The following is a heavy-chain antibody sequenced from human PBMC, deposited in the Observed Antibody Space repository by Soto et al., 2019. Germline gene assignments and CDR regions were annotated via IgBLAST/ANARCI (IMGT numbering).Heavy chain of an antibody. CDR3: ARALGYGGNSGSGDY. CDR2: LIPIFGTA. J-gene: IGHJ4*02. CDR1: GGTFSSYA. D-gene: IGHD4-17*01. Sequence: QVQLVQSGAEVKKPGSSVKVSCKASGGTFSSYAISWVRQAPGQALEWMGGLIPIFGTANYAQKFQGRVTITADKSTSTAYMELSSLRSEDTAVYYCARALGYGGNSGSGDYWGQGTLVTVSS. V-gene: IGHV1-69*06.